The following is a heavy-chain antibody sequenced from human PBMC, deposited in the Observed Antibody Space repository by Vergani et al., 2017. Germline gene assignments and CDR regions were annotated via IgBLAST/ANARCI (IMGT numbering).Heavy chain of an antibody. CDR1: GGSISSSSYY. D-gene: IGHD3-10*01. CDR2: INHSGST. V-gene: IGHV4-39*07. CDR3: ARSYYYGSGSSRAFDY. Sequence: QLQLQESGPGLVKPSETLSLTCTVSGGSISSSSYYWGWIRQPPGKGLEWIGEINHSGSTNYNPSLKSRVTISVDTSKNQFSLKLSSVTAADTAVYYCARSYYYGSGSSRAFDYWGQGTLVTVSS. J-gene: IGHJ4*02.